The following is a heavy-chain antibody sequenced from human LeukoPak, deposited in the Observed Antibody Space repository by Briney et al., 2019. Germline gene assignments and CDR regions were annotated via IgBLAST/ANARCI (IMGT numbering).Heavy chain of an antibody. CDR3: AKDQEFYYYYYMDV. D-gene: IGHD2/OR15-2a*01. CDR1: GFTFSSYD. J-gene: IGHJ6*03. V-gene: IGHV3-23*01. CDR2: ISGSGGST. Sequence: GGTLRLSCAASGFTFSSYDMSWVRQAPGKGLEWVSTISGSGGSTYYADSVKGRFTISRDNSKNTLYLQMNSLRAEDTAVYYCAKDQEFYYYYYMDVWGKGTTVTVSS.